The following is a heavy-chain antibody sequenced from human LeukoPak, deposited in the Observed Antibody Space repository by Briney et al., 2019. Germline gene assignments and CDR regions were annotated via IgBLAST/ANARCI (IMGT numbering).Heavy chain of an antibody. CDR3: ARGGRGTYMRH. CDR2: ILQGGVT. J-gene: IGHJ4*02. V-gene: IGHV4-30-4*01. Sequence: PSQTLSLTCTVSGGSISSGDYYWSWVRQPPGKGLEWIGEILQGGVTYYNSSLKSRVTMSMDTSKNQFHLDLTSVTAADAGQYFCARGGRGTYMRHWGQGILVTVSS. CDR1: GGSISSGDYY. D-gene: IGHD1-26*01.